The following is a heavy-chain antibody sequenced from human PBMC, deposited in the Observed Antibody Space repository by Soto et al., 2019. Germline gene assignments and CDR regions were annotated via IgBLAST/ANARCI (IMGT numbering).Heavy chain of an antibody. D-gene: IGHD3-10*01. CDR1: GFTFSDYY. V-gene: IGHV3-11*01. CDR2: ISSSGSTI. CDR3: PRVRYYGSRSAINWLAP. J-gene: IGHJ5*02. Sequence: QVQLVESGGGLVKPGGSLRLSCAASGFTFSDYYMNGIRQAPVKGLEWVSYISSSGSTIYYADSVKARFTISRDNAKNSLNPQMNSLRAEATAVYSWPRVRYYGSRSAINWLAPGGQGPLVTVSS.